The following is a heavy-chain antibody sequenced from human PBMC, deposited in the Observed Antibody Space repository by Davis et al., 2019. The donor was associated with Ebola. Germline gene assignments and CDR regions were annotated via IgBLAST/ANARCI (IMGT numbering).Heavy chain of an antibody. V-gene: IGHV3-21*04. D-gene: IGHD4-17*01. Sequence: GESLKISCAASGFTFSSYEMNWVRQAPGKGLEWVSSISSTSSYIYYADSVKGRFTISRDNSKNTLYLQMNSLRAEDTAVYYCTSTTVTNDYWGQGTLVTVSS. CDR1: GFTFSSYE. CDR3: TSTTVTNDY. J-gene: IGHJ4*02. CDR2: ISSTSSYI.